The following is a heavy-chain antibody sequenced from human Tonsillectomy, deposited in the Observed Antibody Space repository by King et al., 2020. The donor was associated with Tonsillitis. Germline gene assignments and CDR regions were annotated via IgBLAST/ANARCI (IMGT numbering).Heavy chain of an antibody. D-gene: IGHD6-19*01. CDR3: ARSRSIAVAGGDY. J-gene: IGHJ4*02. CDR1: GGTFSSYA. V-gene: IGHV1-69*09. Sequence: VQLVQSGAEVKKPGSSVKVSCKASGGTFSSYAISWVRQAPGQGLEWMGRIIPILGIANYAQKFQGRVTITADKSTSTAYMELSSLRSEDTAVYYCARSRSIAVAGGDYWGQGTLVTVSS. CDR2: IIPILGIA.